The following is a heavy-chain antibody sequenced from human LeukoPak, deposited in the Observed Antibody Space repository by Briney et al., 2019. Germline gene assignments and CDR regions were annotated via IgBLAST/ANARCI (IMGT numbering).Heavy chain of an antibody. D-gene: IGHD5-18*01. CDR1: GFNFNNYW. J-gene: IGHJ4*02. CDR3: AREGYSYGYAGDY. CDR2: ISSTSSYI. Sequence: GGSLRLSCAASGFNFNNYWMSWLRQAPGKGLEWVSSISSTSSYIFYADSFKGRFTISRDNAENSLYLQMNSLRVEDTGVYFCAREGYSYGYAGDYWGQGTLVTVSS. V-gene: IGHV3-21*01.